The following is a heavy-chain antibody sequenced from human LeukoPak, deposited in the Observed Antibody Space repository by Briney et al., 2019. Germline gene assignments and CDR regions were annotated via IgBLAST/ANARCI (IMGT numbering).Heavy chain of an antibody. J-gene: IGHJ4*02. D-gene: IGHD2-15*01. CDR2: ISYDGSNK. CDR3: ARDGPNGYCSDGSCFSPDY. CDR1: GLTFSRYA. V-gene: IGHV3-30*04. Sequence: GGSLRLSCAASGLTFSRYAMHWVRQAPGKGLEWVAVISYDGSNKYYADSVKGRFTISRDDSKNTLYLQMNSLRAEDTAVYSRARDGPNGYCSDGSCFSPDYWGQGTLVTVSS.